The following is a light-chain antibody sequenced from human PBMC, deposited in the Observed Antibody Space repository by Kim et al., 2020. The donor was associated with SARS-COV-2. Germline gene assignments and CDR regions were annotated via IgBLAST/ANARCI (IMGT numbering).Light chain of an antibody. V-gene: IGKV3D-15*01. CDR3: QKYKNWTTIT. J-gene: IGKJ5*01. Sequence: EVVMTQSPATLSVSPGERATLSCRASHSVSTDLAWYHQKSGQAPGLLIYGASTRATGIPARFSGSGSGTEFTLTISGLQSEDLAVYYCQKYKNWTTITFGQGTRLEIK. CDR2: GAS. CDR1: HSVSTD.